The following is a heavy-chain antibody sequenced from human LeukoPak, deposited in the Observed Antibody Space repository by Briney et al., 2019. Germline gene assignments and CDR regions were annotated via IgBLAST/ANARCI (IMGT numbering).Heavy chain of an antibody. J-gene: IGHJ4*02. Sequence: ASVKVSCKASGYTFTGYYMHWVRQAPGQGLEWMGWINPNSGGTNYAQKFQGRVTMTRDTSTSTTYMELSRLRSDDTAVYYCASGTSSGWYEKYYFDYWGQGTLVTVSS. CDR3: ASGTSSGWYEKYYFDY. CDR1: GYTFTGYY. D-gene: IGHD6-19*01. V-gene: IGHV1-2*02. CDR2: INPNSGGT.